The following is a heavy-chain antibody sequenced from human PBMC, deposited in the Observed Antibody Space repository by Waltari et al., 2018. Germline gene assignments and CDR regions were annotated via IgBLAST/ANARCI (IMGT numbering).Heavy chain of an antibody. J-gene: IGHJ4*02. D-gene: IGHD3-16*02. CDR1: GYTFTGYY. CDR2: INPNSGGT. V-gene: IGHV1-2*02. CDR3: ARGSRHRYLDC. Sequence: QVQLVQSGAEVKKPGASVKVACKASGYTFTGYYMHWVRQTPGPGLEWRGWINPNSGGTNEAQEFQGRVTMTRDTSISTAYMELRRLRSEDTAVDYCARGSRHRYLDCWGQGALVTVSS.